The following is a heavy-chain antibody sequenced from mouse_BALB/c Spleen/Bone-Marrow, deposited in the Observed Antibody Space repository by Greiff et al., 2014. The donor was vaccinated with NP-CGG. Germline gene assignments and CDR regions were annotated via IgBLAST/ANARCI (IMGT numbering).Heavy chain of an antibody. D-gene: IGHD1-2*01. CDR1: GYTFTNYF. CDR3: TRSGYYGYGWYFDV. Sequence: LEESGAELVKPGASVKLSCRVSGYTFTNYFVYWVKQRPGQGLEWIGEINPSNDTPNFNEKFKSKATLTVDKSSSTAYMQLSSLTSEDSAVYYCTRSGYYGYGWYFDVWGAGTTVTVSS. CDR2: INPSNDTP. J-gene: IGHJ1*01. V-gene: IGHV1S81*02.